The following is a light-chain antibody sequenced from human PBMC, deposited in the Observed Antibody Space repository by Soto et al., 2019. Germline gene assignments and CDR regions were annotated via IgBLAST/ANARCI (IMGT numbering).Light chain of an antibody. CDR2: SVS. J-gene: IGLJ1*01. CDR1: SSDVGGHNY. V-gene: IGLV2-11*01. CDR3: CSYAGSYTYV. Sequence: QSALTQPRPVSGSPGQSVTISCTGTSSDVGGHNYVSWYQQHPGKAPKLMISSVSKRPSGVPDRFSGSKSGNTASLTISGLQAEDEADYYCCSYAGSYTYVFGTGTKSPS.